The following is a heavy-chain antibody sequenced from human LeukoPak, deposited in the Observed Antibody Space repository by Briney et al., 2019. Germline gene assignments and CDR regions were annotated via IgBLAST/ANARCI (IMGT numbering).Heavy chain of an antibody. CDR2: INPESGVT. Sequence: PAASVTVSCKASGYMFTGYYMHWVRQAPGQGLEWMGWINPESGVTKYAQKFQGRVTMTRDTSTSTVYMEVSRLRSDDTAVYYCARDALNYGHLSPFDSWGQGTLVTVSS. CDR1: GYMFTGYY. J-gene: IGHJ4*02. D-gene: IGHD3-10*01. V-gene: IGHV1-2*02. CDR3: ARDALNYGHLSPFDS.